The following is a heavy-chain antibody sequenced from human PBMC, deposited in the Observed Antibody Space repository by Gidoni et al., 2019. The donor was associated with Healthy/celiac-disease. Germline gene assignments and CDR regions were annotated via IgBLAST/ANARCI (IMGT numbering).Heavy chain of an antibody. CDR2: ISYDGSNK. CDR3: ARDDSSGCLDY. D-gene: IGHD6-19*01. V-gene: IGHV3-30*04. CDR1: GFTFSSYA. J-gene: IGHJ4*02. Sequence: QVQLVESGGGVVQPGRSLRLSCAASGFTFSSYAMHWVRQAPGKGLEWVAVISYDGSNKYYADSVKGRFTISRDNSKNTLYLQMNSLRAEDTAVYYCARDDSSGCLDYWGQGTLVTVSS.